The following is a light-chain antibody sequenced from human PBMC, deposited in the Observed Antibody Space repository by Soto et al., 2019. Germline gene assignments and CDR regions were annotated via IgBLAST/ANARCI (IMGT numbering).Light chain of an antibody. CDR2: AAS. CDR1: QSIRNH. CDR3: QQSYSTPPT. V-gene: IGKV1-39*01. Sequence: DIHMTQSPSSLSASVENRVIITCRASQSIRNHLNWYQQKPGKAPKLLIFAASSLQSGVPSRFSGSRSGPDFTLTISSLQPEDFATYYCQQSYSTPPTFGQGTQVDIK. J-gene: IGKJ1*01.